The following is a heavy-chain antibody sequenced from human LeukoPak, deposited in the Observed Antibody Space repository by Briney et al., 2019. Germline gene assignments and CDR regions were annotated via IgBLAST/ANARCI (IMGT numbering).Heavy chain of an antibody. Sequence: GGSLRLSCVAAGVTFSADNIHWVRQAPGKPLEWLSTISSTRDNYKYYGDSVRGRFTISRDNAKNSVYLQMNSLTVADTAVYFCARGTDWSPLDFDFWGRGTQVTVSS. CDR1: GVTFSADN. J-gene: IGHJ4*02. CDR2: ISSTRDNYK. CDR3: ARGTDWSPLDFDF. D-gene: IGHD3-9*01. V-gene: IGHV3-21*06.